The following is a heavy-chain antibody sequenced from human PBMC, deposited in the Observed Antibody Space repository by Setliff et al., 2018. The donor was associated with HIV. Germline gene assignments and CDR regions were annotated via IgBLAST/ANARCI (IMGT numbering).Heavy chain of an antibody. CDR1: GYTFSRYY. D-gene: IGHD5-12*01. V-gene: IGHV1-46*01. Sequence: ASVKVSCKASGYTFSRYYMHWVRQAPGQGLEWMGIINPSGGSTSFAQKFQGRINMTGDTSTSTVYMDLRSLRSDDTAVYYCARSEGQWLRPEGALCDYWGQGTLVTVSS. J-gene: IGHJ4*02. CDR3: ARSEGQWLRPEGALCDY. CDR2: INPSGGST.